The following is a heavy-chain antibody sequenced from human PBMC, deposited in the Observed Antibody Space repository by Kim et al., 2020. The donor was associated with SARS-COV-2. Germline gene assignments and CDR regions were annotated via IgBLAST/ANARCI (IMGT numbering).Heavy chain of an antibody. Sequence: GGSLRLSCAASGFTFSSYDMHWVRQATGEGLEWVSAIGTAGDTYYPGSVKGRFTISRENAKNSLYLQMNSLRAGDTAVYYCARGGTGHYYYYYMDVWGKGTTVTVSS. D-gene: IGHD1-1*01. CDR2: IGTAGDT. CDR3: ARGGTGHYYYYYMDV. J-gene: IGHJ6*03. CDR1: GFTFSSYD. V-gene: IGHV3-13*01.